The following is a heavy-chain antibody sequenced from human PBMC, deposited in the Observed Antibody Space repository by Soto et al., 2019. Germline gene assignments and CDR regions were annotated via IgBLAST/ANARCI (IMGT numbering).Heavy chain of an antibody. CDR3: ARYDSSGYYWPYYYYGMDV. V-gene: IGHV3-48*01. D-gene: IGHD3-22*01. CDR2: ISSSGSSI. Sequence: PGGSLRLSCAVSGFTFSTYWMHWVRQAPEKGLEWVSYISSSGSSIYYADSVKGRFTISRDNDKNSLYLQMNSLRPEDTAVYYCARYDSSGYYWPYYYYGMDVWGQGTTVTVSS. J-gene: IGHJ6*02. CDR1: GFTFSTYW.